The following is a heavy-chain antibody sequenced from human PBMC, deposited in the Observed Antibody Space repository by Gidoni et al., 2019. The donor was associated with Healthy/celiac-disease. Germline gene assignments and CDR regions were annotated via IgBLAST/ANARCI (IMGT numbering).Heavy chain of an antibody. CDR2: LSGSGGST. V-gene: IGHV3-23*01. CDR1: GFTFSRYA. CDR3: AKAGEGTTVTTGFDY. J-gene: IGHJ4*02. Sequence: EVQLLESGGGLVQPGGSLRLSCAASGFTFSRYAMSWVRQAPGKGREWVSALSGSGGSTYYADSVKGRFTISRDNSKNTLYLQMNSLRAEDTAVYYCAKAGEGTTVTTGFDYWGQGTLVTVSS. D-gene: IGHD4-4*01.